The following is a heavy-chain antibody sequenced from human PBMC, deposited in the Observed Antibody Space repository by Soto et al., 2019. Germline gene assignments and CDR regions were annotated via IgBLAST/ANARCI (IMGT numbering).Heavy chain of an antibody. CDR3: ARDSATLVWFGELRPNWYFDL. D-gene: IGHD3-10*01. V-gene: IGHV4-59*01. Sequence: QVQLQESGPGLVKPSETLSLTCTVSGGSISSYYWSWIRQPPGKGLAWIGYIYYSGSTNYNPSLKSRVTISVDTSKTQFSLKLSSVTAADTAVYYCARDSATLVWFGELRPNWYFDLWGRGTLVTVSS. CDR1: GGSISSYY. J-gene: IGHJ2*01. CDR2: IYYSGST.